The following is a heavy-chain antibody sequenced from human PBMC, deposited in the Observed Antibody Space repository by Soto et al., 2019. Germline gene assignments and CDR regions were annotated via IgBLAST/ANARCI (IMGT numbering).Heavy chain of an antibody. CDR3: ARDGYYYDSSGYQRVYYFDY. CDR2: IYYSGST. D-gene: IGHD3-22*01. J-gene: IGHJ4*02. Sequence: SETLSLTCTVSGGSISSYYWSWILQPPGKGLEWIGYIYYSGSTNYNPSLKSRVTISVDTSKNQFSLKLSSVTAADTAVYYCARDGYYYDSSGYQRVYYFDYWGQGTLVTVSS. V-gene: IGHV4-59*01. CDR1: GGSISSYY.